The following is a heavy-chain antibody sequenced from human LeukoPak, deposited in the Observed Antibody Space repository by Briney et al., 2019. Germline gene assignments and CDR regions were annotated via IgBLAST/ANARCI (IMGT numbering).Heavy chain of an antibody. V-gene: IGHV3-74*01. J-gene: IGHJ4*02. CDR1: GFTLSSYW. CDR2: INSDGSST. Sequence: PGGSLRLSCAASGFTLSSYWMHWVRQAPGKGLVWVSRINSDGSSTSYADSVKGRFTISRDNAKNTLYLQMNSLRAEDTAVYYCARAAFYGSGSYRAHIDYWGQGTLVTVSS. CDR3: ARAAFYGSGSYRAHIDY. D-gene: IGHD3-10*01.